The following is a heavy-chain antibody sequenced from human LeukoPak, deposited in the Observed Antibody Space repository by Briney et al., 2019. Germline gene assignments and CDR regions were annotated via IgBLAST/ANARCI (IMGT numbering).Heavy chain of an antibody. Sequence: GESLKISCLGSGYSFSGCWIAWVRQMPGKGLEWMGIIYPSDSQTRYSPSFQGQVTISADKSISSVYLQWSSLKASDTAIYYCARHNYALDYWGQGTLVTVSS. CDR3: ARHNYALDY. CDR2: IYPSDSQT. J-gene: IGHJ4*02. D-gene: IGHD2-2*01. CDR1: GYSFSGCW. V-gene: IGHV5-51*01.